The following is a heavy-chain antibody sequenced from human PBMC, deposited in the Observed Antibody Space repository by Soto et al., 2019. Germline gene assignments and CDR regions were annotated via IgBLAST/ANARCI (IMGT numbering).Heavy chain of an antibody. CDR1: GGSISSGGYS. D-gene: IGHD1-1*01. Sequence: QLQLQESGSGLVKPSQTLSLTCAVSGGSISSGGYSWSWIRQPPGKGLEWIGYIYHSGSTYYNPSVKRRVTISVDRSKNQFSLKLSSVTAADTAVYYCARVPRTEQIAFDIWGQGTLVTVSS. CDR3: ARVPRTEQIAFDI. V-gene: IGHV4-30-2*01. CDR2: IYHSGST. J-gene: IGHJ3*02.